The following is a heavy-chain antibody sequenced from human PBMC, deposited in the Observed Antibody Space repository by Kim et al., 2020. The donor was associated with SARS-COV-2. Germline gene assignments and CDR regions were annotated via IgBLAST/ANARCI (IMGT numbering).Heavy chain of an antibody. D-gene: IGHD3-3*01. V-gene: IGHV4-31*02. CDR3: ARGRITIFGVVNEYDY. J-gene: IGHJ4*02. Sequence: SRKGRVTISVETSKNQFSLKLSSVTAADTAVYYCARGRITIFGVVNEYDYWGQGTLVTVSS.